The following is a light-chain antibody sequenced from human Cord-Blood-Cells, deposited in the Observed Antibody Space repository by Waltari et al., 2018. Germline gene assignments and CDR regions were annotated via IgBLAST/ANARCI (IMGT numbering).Light chain of an antibody. CDR1: QSISSW. CDR3: KHYNSYRT. CDR2: KAS. J-gene: IGKJ1*01. V-gene: IGKV1-5*03. Sequence: DIQMTQSPSTLSASVGDRVTITCRASQSISSWLAWYQQKPGKAPKLLIYKASSLESGVPSRFSGSGSGTEFTLTISSLQPDDFATYYCKHYNSYRTFGQGTKVEIK.